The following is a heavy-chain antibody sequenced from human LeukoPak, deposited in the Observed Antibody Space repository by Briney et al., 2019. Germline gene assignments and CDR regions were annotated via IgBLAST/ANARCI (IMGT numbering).Heavy chain of an antibody. V-gene: IGHV3-7*03. CDR1: GFTFSSYW. CDR2: IKQDGSEK. J-gene: IGHJ6*02. Sequence: GGSLRLSCAASGFTFSSYWMSWVRQAPGKGLEWVANIKQDGSEKYYVDSVKGRFTISRDNAKNSLYLQMNSLRAEDTGVYYCARLNAIYFYAMDVWGQGTTVTVSS. CDR3: ARLNAIYFYAMDV.